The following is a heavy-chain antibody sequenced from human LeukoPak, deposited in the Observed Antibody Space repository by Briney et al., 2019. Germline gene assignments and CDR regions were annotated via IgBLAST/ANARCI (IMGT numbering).Heavy chain of an antibody. V-gene: IGHV3-9*01. Sequence: GGSLRLSCVASGFTFDDYAMHWVRQAPGKGLEWVSGISWKSDSVDYADSVKGRFTISRDNAKNSLYLQMNSLRADDTALYYCAKDWSYGGNSWKYFGSWGRGVLVTVSS. J-gene: IGHJ4*02. CDR3: AKDWSYGGNSWKYFGS. D-gene: IGHD4-23*01. CDR1: GFTFDDYA. CDR2: ISWKSDSV.